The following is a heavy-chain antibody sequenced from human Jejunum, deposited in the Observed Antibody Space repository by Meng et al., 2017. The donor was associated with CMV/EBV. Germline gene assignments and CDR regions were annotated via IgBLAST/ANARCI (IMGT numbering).Heavy chain of an antibody. V-gene: IGHV4-39*07. D-gene: IGHD3-10*01. J-gene: IGHJ4*02. CDR1: GGSISSSYHH. CDR3: ARDQVAGTLLGKFDY. Sequence: QLKLQESGPGLVKPSETLSLTCTVSGGSISSSYHHWGWIRQSPGKGLEWIGSIYKSGSTTYNPSLKSRVTMSVDTSKNQFSLKMTSVTAADTAVYYCARDQVAGTLLGKFDYWGQGTLVTVSS. CDR2: IYKSGST.